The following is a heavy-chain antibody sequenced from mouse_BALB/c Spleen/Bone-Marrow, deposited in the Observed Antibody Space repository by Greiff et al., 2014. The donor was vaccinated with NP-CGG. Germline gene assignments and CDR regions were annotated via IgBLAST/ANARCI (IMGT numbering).Heavy chain of an antibody. CDR2: INPGSGGT. CDR3: ARWDYAMDY. CDR1: GYAFTNYL. V-gene: IGHV1-54*01. Sequence: VQLQQSGAELVRPGTSVKVSCKASGYAFTNYLIGWVKQRPGQGLEWIGVINPGSGGTNYNEKFKGKATLTADKSSSTAYMQLSSLTSDDSAVYFCARWDYAMDYWGQGTSVTVSS. J-gene: IGHJ4*01.